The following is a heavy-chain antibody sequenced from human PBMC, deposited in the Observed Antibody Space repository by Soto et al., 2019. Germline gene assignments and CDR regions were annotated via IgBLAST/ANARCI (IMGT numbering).Heavy chain of an antibody. CDR1: GYGLTTYW. Sequence: PXESQKISLQCSGYGLTTYWIGWVRQMPGKGLEWMGIIYPWDSDTRYSPSFQGQVTISADKYISTAYLQWSSLKASDTAMYYCARKDSSRAFDYWRQGTLVTVPQ. D-gene: IGHD3-22*01. CDR2: IYPWDSDT. CDR3: ARKDSSRAFDY. J-gene: IGHJ4*02. V-gene: IGHV5-51*01.